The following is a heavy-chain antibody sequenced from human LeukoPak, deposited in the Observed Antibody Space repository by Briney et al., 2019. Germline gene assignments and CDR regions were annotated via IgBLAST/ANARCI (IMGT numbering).Heavy chain of an antibody. CDR3: AKDRYSSTTCSPDY. V-gene: IGHV3-23*01. Sequence: GGSLRLSCAASGFTFSNYAMNWVRHAPGKGLEWVSGISGSGGNTYYADSVKGHFTISRDNSKNTLYVQLNSLRAEDTAVYYCAKDRYSSTTCSPDYWGQGTLVTASS. D-gene: IGHD2-2*01. J-gene: IGHJ4*02. CDR2: ISGSGGNT. CDR1: GFTFSNYA.